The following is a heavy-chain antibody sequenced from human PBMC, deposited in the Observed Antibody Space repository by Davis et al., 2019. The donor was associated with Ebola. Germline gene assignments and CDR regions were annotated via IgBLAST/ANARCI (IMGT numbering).Heavy chain of an antibody. J-gene: IGHJ4*02. CDR2: ISNDGRST. V-gene: IGHV3-74*01. Sequence: PGGSLRLSCAASGFTFSNYAMHWVRHAPGKGLEWVSRISNDGRSTSYADSVKGRFTISRDNAKNTLYLQMNSLRAEDTAVYYCERAGYYFGFDYWGQGTLVTVSS. CDR3: ERAGYYFGFDY. D-gene: IGHD2/OR15-2a*01. CDR1: GFTFSNYA.